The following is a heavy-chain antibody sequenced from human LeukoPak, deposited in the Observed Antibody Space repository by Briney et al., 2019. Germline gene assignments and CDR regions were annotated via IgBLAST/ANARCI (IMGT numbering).Heavy chain of an antibody. D-gene: IGHD3-3*01. Sequence: ASVKVSCKASGYTFSGYYTQWVRQAPGQALEWMGWITPDSGGTDYAEKFQGRVTMTRDTSISTVYMELTRLRSDDTAVYYCARGYRTGDMTIFAHWGQGTLVTVSS. CDR1: GYTFSGYY. V-gene: IGHV1-2*02. CDR3: ARGYRTGDMTIFAH. CDR2: ITPDSGGT. J-gene: IGHJ4*02.